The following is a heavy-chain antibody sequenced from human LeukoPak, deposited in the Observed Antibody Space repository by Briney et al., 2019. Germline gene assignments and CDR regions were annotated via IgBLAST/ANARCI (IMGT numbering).Heavy chain of an antibody. CDR3: VRDRWGTGGYFDY. V-gene: IGHV4-59*01. J-gene: IGHJ4*02. CDR2: IYYSGST. Sequence: SESLSLTCTVSGGSISTYYWSWIRQPPGKGLEWIGYIYYSGSTNYNPSLKSRVTISVDTSKNQFSLKLSSVTAADTAVYYCVRDRWGTGGYFDYWGQGTLVTVSS. D-gene: IGHD7-27*01. CDR1: GGSISTYY.